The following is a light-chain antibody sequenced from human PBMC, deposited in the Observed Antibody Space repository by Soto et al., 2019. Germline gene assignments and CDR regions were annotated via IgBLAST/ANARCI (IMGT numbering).Light chain of an antibody. Sequence: EIVMTQSPATLSASPGERATLSCRASQSINSNLAWYQQKPGQAPRLLIYGASTRATAIPARFSGSGSGTEFTLTISSLQSEDFAVYYCQQYNDWPPRTFGQGTKVEIK. CDR1: QSINSN. CDR2: GAS. V-gene: IGKV3-15*01. J-gene: IGKJ1*01. CDR3: QQYNDWPPRT.